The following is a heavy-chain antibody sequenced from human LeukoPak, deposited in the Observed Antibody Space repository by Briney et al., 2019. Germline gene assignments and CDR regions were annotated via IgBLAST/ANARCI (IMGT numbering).Heavy chain of an antibody. D-gene: IGHD1-1*01. CDR1: GFTFDDYA. J-gene: IGHJ4*02. CDR2: ISWNSGSI. CDR3: ARNPLSRYNWNDSPNYYFDY. V-gene: IGHV3-9*01. Sequence: GGSLRLSCAASGFTFDDYAMHWVRQAPGKGLEWVSGISWNSGSIGYADSVKGRFTISRDNAKNSLYLQMNSLRSDDTAVYYCARNPLSRYNWNDSPNYYFDYWGQGTLVTVSS.